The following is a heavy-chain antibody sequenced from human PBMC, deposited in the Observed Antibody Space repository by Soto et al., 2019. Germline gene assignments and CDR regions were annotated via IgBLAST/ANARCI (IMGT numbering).Heavy chain of an antibody. Sequence: GGSLRLSCAASGFTFSSYEMNWVRQAPGKGLEWVSYISSSGSTIYYADSVKGQFTISRDNAKNSLYLQMNSLRAEDTAVYYCARDRLDGDYVGINFDYWGQGTLVTVSS. CDR1: GFTFSSYE. V-gene: IGHV3-48*03. D-gene: IGHD4-17*01. J-gene: IGHJ4*02. CDR3: ARDRLDGDYVGINFDY. CDR2: ISSSGSTI.